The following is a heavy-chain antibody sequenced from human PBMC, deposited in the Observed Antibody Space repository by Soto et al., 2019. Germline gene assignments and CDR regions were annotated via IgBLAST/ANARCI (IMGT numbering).Heavy chain of an antibody. J-gene: IGHJ4*02. CDR2: ICGSAARV. D-gene: IGHD1-26*01. V-gene: IGHV3-23*01. CDR3: AKDREQDDRWDIDW. CDR1: GFTFQRYT. Sequence: EVQLLESGGDLVRPGTSLRLSCAASGFTFQRYTISWVRQAPGKGLEGVSGICGSAARVFYADSVPGRFTISRNNSRNTVYLQMNNLRVEDTAVYYCAKDREQDDRWDIDWLGRGTRGTVSS.